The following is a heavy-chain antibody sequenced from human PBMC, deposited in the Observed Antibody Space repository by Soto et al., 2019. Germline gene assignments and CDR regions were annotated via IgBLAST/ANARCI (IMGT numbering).Heavy chain of an antibody. CDR3: ATRITVFGLLIPPFDP. CDR2: INHTGGT. CDR1: GGSVNGYY. D-gene: IGHD3-3*01. J-gene: IGHJ5*02. Sequence: LSLTCAVYGGSVNGYYWNWIRRPPGKGLEWIGEINHTGGTHYNPSLKSRVTMSVDTSKNQFSLRLSSVTAADTAIYYCATRITVFGLLIPPFDPWGQGTQVTVS. V-gene: IGHV4-34*01.